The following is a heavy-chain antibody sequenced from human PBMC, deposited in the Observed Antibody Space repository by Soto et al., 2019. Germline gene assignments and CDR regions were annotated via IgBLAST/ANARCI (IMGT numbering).Heavy chain of an antibody. V-gene: IGHV3-30*03. CDR2: ISYDGSNK. CDR3: ARAYCSPTSCYHHGGPQYIDFYGMDV. J-gene: IGHJ6*02. Sequence: QPGGSLRLSCVTSGFTFSRNTMNWVRQAPGKGLEWVAVISYDGSNKYYADSVKGRFTISRDNSKNTLYLQMNSLRAEDTAVYYCARAYCSPTSCYHHGGPQYIDFYGMDVWGQGTAVTVSS. D-gene: IGHD2-2*01. CDR1: GFTFSRNT.